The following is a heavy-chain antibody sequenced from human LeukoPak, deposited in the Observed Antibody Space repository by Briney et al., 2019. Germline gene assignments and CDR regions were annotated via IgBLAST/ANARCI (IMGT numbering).Heavy chain of an antibody. CDR1: GGSISSSSYY. CDR3: ARHFVPYYDFWSGYYTRWFDP. CDR2: IYYSGST. Sequence: SETLSLTCTVSGGSISSSSYYWGWIRQPPGKGLEWIGSIYYSGSTYHNPSLKSRVTISVDTSKNQFSLKLSSVTATDTAVYYCARHFVPYYDFWSGYYTRWFDPWGQGTLVTVSS. V-gene: IGHV4-39*01. J-gene: IGHJ5*02. D-gene: IGHD3-3*01.